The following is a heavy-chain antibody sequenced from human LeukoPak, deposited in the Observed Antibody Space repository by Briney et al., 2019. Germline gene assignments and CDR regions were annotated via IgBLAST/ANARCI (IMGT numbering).Heavy chain of an antibody. V-gene: IGHV3-9*01. CDR2: ISWNSGSI. CDR3: AKDVGYCSGGSCYAFDY. CDR1: GFTFDDYA. J-gene: IGHJ4*01. Sequence: GGSLRLSCAASGFTFDDYAMHWVRQAPGKGLEWVSGISWNSGSIGYADPVKGRFTISRDNAKNSLYLQMNSLRAEDTALYYCAKDVGYCSGGSCYAFDYWGQGTLVTVSS. D-gene: IGHD2-15*01.